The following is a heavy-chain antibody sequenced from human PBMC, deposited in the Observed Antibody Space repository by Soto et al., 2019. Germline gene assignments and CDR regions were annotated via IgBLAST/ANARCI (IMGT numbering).Heavy chain of an antibody. J-gene: IGHJ6*02. CDR1: GGTFSSCA. Sequence: GASVKVSCKASGGTFSSCAISWVRQAPGQGLEWMGGIIPIFGTANYAQKFQGRVTITADKSTSTAYMELSSLRSEDTAVYYCARAAPGSAVVVIPGLMDVWGQGTTVTVSS. V-gene: IGHV1-69*06. D-gene: IGHD3-22*01. CDR3: ARAAPGSAVVVIPGLMDV. CDR2: IIPIFGTA.